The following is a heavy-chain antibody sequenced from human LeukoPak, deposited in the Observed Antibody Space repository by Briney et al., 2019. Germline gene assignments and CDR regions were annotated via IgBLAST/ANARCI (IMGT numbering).Heavy chain of an antibody. Sequence: SETLSLTCAVYGGSFSGYYWSWIRQPPGKGLEWIGEIHHSGSTNYNPSLKSRVTISVDTSKNQFALNLSSVTAADMAVYYCARDTDYDMAFDIWGQGTMVTVSS. CDR3: ARDTDYDMAFDI. D-gene: IGHD3-22*01. V-gene: IGHV4-34*01. J-gene: IGHJ3*02. CDR2: IHHSGST. CDR1: GGSFSGYY.